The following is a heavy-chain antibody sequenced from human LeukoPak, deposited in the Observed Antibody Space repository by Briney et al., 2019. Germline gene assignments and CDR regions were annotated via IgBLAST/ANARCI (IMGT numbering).Heavy chain of an antibody. CDR1: GFTFSSYA. CDR2: MSYGGTYK. Sequence: GGSLRLSCAASGFTFSSYAMHWVRQAPGKGLGWVAVMSYGGTYKYYADSVKGRFTISRDNSKNTVYLQMNSLRGEDTAVYYCAKDIIPEPSAAKDWGQGTLVTVSP. CDR3: AKDIIPEPSAAKD. D-gene: IGHD1-14*01. V-gene: IGHV3-30-3*01. J-gene: IGHJ4*02.